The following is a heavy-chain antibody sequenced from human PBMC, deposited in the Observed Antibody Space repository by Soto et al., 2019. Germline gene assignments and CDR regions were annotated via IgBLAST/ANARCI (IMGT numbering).Heavy chain of an antibody. CDR3: ARDRFVVVPAAVPPRYYYYGMDV. J-gene: IGHJ6*02. Sequence: SETLSLTCTVSGGSVSSGSYYWSWIRQPPGKGLEWIGYIYYSGGTNYNPSLKSRVTISVDTSKNQFSLKLSSVTAADTAVYYCARDRFVVVPAAVPPRYYYYGMDVWGQGTTVTVSS. V-gene: IGHV4-61*01. CDR1: GGSVSSGSYY. CDR2: IYYSGGT. D-gene: IGHD2-2*01.